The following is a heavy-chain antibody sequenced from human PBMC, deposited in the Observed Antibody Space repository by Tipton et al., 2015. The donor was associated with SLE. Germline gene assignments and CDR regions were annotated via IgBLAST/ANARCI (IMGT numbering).Heavy chain of an antibody. CDR2: SDSAGYT. CDR3: AKDRDPFDY. CDR1: GFTFSSRA. V-gene: IGHV3-23*01. J-gene: IGHJ4*02. Sequence: SLRLSCAASGFTFSSRAMHWVRQAPGKGLEWVSASDSAGYTYYADSVKGRFTISRDNPKNTLYLQMNSLRAEDTAVYYCAKDRDPFDYWGQGTLVTVSS.